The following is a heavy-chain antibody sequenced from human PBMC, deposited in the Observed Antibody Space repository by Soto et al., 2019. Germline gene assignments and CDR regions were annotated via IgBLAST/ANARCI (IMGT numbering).Heavy chain of an antibody. CDR2: VSYDGSDK. V-gene: IGHV3-30*03. CDR1: GFTFSSYN. D-gene: IGHD6-13*01. J-gene: IGHJ4*02. CDR3: ARDKGVAAQKYYFDY. Sequence: QVQLVVSGGDVVQPGRSLRLSCVASGFTFSSYNMHWVRQAPGKGLEWVAFVSYDGSDKKYVDSVNGRFTISRDNSKNTLYLQMNSLRAEDTAVYYCARDKGVAAQKYYFDYWGQGTLVTVSS.